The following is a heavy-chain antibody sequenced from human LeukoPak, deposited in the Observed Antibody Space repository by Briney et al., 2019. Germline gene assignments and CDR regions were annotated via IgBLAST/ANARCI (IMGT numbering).Heavy chain of an antibody. D-gene: IGHD6-19*01. CDR2: IYHSGST. CDR1: GYSISSGYY. Sequence: SETLSLTCTVSGYSISSGYYWGWIRQPPGKGLEWIGSIYHSGSTYYNPSLKSRVTISVDTSKNQFSLKLSSVTAADTAVYYCARVVGGSSGWGYFDYWGQGTLVTVSS. CDR3: ARVVGGSSGWGYFDY. V-gene: IGHV4-38-2*02. J-gene: IGHJ4*02.